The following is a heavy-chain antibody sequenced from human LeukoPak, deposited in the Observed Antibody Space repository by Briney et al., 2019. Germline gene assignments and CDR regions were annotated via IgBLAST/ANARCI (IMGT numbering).Heavy chain of an antibody. V-gene: IGHV1-8*01. D-gene: IGHD3-16*02. CDR1: GYTLTSYD. CDR2: MNPNSGNT. J-gene: IGHJ5*02. Sequence: ASVKVSCKASGYTLTSYDINWVRQATGQGLEWMGRMNPNSGNTGSAQRFQGRVTMTRDTSRSTAYMELSSLTSEDTAVYYCARGPLVRLPSSFDPWGQGTLVTVSS. CDR3: ARGPLVRLPSSFDP.